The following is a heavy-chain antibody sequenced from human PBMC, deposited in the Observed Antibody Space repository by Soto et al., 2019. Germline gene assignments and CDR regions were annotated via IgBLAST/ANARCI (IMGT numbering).Heavy chain of an antibody. V-gene: IGHV3-23*01. Sequence: PGGSLRLSCAASGFTFTSYAMSWVRQAPGQGLEWVSVISSSGGITYYADSVKGRFTTSSDDSEKTLYLQMNNLRAEDSAVYYCANPNRYCNSTSCYESWGQGTLVTVSS. CDR3: ANPNRYCNSTSCYES. J-gene: IGHJ5*02. D-gene: IGHD2-2*01. CDR1: GFTFTSYA. CDR2: ISSSGGIT.